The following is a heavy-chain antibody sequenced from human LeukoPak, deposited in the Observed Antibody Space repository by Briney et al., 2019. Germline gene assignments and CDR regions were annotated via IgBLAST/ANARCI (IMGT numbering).Heavy chain of an antibody. Sequence: ASVKVSCKASGYTFTGYYMHWVRQAPGQGLEWMGWINPNSGGTNYAQKFQGRVTMTRDTSISTAYMELSRLRSDDTAVYYCARVRKTYYYDSSGSYWFDPWGQGTLVTVSS. CDR3: ARVRKTYYYDSSGSYWFDP. V-gene: IGHV1-2*02. D-gene: IGHD3-22*01. J-gene: IGHJ5*02. CDR2: INPNSGGT. CDR1: GYTFTGYY.